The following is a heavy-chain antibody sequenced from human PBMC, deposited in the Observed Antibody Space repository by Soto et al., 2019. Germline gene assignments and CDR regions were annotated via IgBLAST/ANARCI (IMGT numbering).Heavy chain of an antibody. D-gene: IGHD3-22*01. Sequence: PGWSLRLSCASSVFTFRYYWMTWVRQAPGKGLEWVANVKPDGSATFYADSLKGRFTVSRDNANNSVSLQMHSLRADDTAVYYCARDRERVTVNGGIALGAMQVWGHGTTVTVSS. CDR1: VFTFRYYW. J-gene: IGHJ6*02. CDR3: ARDRERVTVNGGIALGAMQV. CDR2: VKPDGSAT. V-gene: IGHV3-7*03.